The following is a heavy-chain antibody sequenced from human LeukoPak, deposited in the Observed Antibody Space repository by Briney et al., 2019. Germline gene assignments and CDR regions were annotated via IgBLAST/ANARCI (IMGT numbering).Heavy chain of an antibody. Sequence: SQTLSLTCAVSGGSISSGGYSWSWIRQPPGKGLEWIGYIYHSGSTYYNPSLKSRVTISVDRSKNQFSLKLSSVTAADTAVYYCARGCRGKYQLLMNYYYGMDVWGQGTTVTVSS. J-gene: IGHJ6*02. V-gene: IGHV4-30-2*01. CDR2: IYHSGST. CDR3: ARGCRGKYQLLMNYYYGMDV. D-gene: IGHD2-2*01. CDR1: GGSISSGGYS.